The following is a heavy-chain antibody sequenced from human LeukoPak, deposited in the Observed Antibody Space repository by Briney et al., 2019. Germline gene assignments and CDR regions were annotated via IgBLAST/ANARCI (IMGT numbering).Heavy chain of an antibody. CDR1: GFTFSSYG. CDR3: TRSDWFDP. CDR2: ISYDGSNK. V-gene: IGHV3-30*03. J-gene: IGHJ5*02. Sequence: GGSLRLSCAASGFTFSSYGMHWVRQAPGKGLEWVAVISYDGSNKYYADSVKGRFTISRDNSKNTLYLQMNSLRAEDTAVYYCTRSDWFDPWGQGTLVTVSS.